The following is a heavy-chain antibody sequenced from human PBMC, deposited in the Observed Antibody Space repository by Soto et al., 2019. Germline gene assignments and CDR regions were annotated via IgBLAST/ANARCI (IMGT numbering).Heavy chain of an antibody. CDR3: AKDLGYSSSWFSFDY. Sequence: PGGSLRLSCTASGFTFSSFFMNWVRQAPGKGPEWVSGIDTSGGVTKYADSVKGRFTISRDNSKNTLYLQMNSLRAEDTAVYYCAKDLGYSSSWFSFDYSGQGTLVTVSS. CDR1: GFTFSSFF. J-gene: IGHJ4*02. CDR2: IDTSGGVT. V-gene: IGHV3-23*01. D-gene: IGHD6-13*01.